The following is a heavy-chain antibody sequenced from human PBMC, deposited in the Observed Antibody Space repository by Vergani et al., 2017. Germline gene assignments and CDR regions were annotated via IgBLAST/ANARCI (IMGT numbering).Heavy chain of an antibody. D-gene: IGHD5-18*01. V-gene: IGHV3-7*01. Sequence: EVQLVESGGGLVQPGGSLRLSCAASGFTFSSYWMSWVRQAPGKGLEWVANIKQDGSEKYYVDSVKGRFTISRDNAKNSLYLQMNSLRAGDTAVYYCARVLSGGGYSYGYGSLGHFDPWGQGTLVTVSA. CDR2: IKQDGSEK. J-gene: IGHJ5*02. CDR1: GFTFSSYW. CDR3: ARVLSGGGYSYGYGSLGHFDP.